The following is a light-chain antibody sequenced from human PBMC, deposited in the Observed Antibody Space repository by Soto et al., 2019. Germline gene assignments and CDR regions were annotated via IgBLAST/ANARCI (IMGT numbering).Light chain of an antibody. CDR2: GNS. V-gene: IGLV1-40*01. CDR1: SSNIRAGYD. Sequence: QPVLTQPPSVSGAPGQRVTISCTGSSSNIRAGYDVHWYQQLPGTAPKLLIYGNSNRPSGVPDRFSGSKSGTSASLAITGLQAEDEADYYCQSYDSSLSGWVFGGGTKVTVL. CDR3: QSYDSSLSGWV. J-gene: IGLJ3*02.